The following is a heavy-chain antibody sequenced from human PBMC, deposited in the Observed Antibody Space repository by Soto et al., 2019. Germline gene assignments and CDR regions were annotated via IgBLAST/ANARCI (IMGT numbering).Heavy chain of an antibody. J-gene: IGHJ4*02. CDR2: IYYSGST. D-gene: IGHD3-10*01. Sequence: QLQLQESGPGLVKPSETLSLTCTVSGGSISRSSYYWGWIRQPPGKGLEWIGSIYYSGSTHYNPSLQSTVTISVDTSKNQFSLKLSSVTAADTAVYYCATLWFGAADYWGQGTLVTVSS. CDR3: ATLWFGAADY. V-gene: IGHV4-39*01. CDR1: GGSISRSSYY.